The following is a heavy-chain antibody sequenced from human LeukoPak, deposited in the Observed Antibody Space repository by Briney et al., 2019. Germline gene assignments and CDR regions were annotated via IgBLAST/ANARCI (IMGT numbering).Heavy chain of an antibody. J-gene: IGHJ4*02. Sequence: SETLSLTCTVSGGSISSGGHYWSWIRQPAGKGLEYLGRIYSTGSTNYNPSLRSRVTISADTSKNHFSLKLSSVTAADTAVYYCARVDSSGWYGPHWGQGTLVTVSS. CDR2: IYSTGST. V-gene: IGHV4-61*02. CDR1: GGSISSGGHY. CDR3: ARVDSSGWYGPH. D-gene: IGHD6-19*01.